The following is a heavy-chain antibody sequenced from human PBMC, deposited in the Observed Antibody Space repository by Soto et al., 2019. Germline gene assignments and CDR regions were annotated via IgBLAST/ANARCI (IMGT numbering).Heavy chain of an antibody. CDR3: AKDRLGGNFDY. CDR2: ISGTGGST. V-gene: IGHV3-23*01. J-gene: IGHJ4*02. Sequence: PGGSLRLSCADSGFTFNNYAMNWVRQAPGKGLEWVATISGTGGSTYYADSVKGRFTISRDNSKNTLYLQMNSLRVEDTAVYYCAKDRLGGNFDYWGQGTQVTVSS. CDR1: GFTFNNYA.